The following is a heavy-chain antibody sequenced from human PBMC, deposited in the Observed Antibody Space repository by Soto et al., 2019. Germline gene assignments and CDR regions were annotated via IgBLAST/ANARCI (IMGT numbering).Heavy chain of an antibody. V-gene: IGHV3-49*04. Sequence: PGGSLRLSCTASGFTFGDYAMSWVRQAPGKGLEWVGFIRSKAYGGTTEYAASVKGRFTISRDDSKSIAYLQMNSLRAEDTAVYYCARGPSSLTRFDYWGQGTLVTVSS. D-gene: IGHD2-2*01. CDR3: ARGPSSLTRFDY. CDR1: GFTFGDYA. CDR2: IRSKAYGGTT. J-gene: IGHJ4*02.